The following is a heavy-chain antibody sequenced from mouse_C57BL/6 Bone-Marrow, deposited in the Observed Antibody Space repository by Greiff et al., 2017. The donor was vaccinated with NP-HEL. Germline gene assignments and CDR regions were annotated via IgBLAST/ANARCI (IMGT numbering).Heavy chain of an antibody. CDR3: ARHGTEYFDV. D-gene: IGHD4-1*01. CDR1: GFTFSSYG. Sequence: QLVESGGDLVKPGGSLKLSCAASGFTFSSYGMSWVRQTPDKRLEWVATISSGGSYTYYPDSVKGRFTISRDNAKNTLYLQMSSLKSEDTAMYYCARHGTEYFDVWGTGTTVTVSS. V-gene: IGHV5-6*01. CDR2: ISSGGSYT. J-gene: IGHJ1*03.